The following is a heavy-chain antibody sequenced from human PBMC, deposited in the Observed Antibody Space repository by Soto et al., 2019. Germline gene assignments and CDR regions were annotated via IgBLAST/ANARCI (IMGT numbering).Heavy chain of an antibody. CDR2: ISYDGSNK. J-gene: IGHJ4*02. D-gene: IGHD6-19*01. Sequence: PGGSLRLSCAASGFTFSSYAMHWVRQAPGKGLEWVAVISYDGSNKYYADSVKGRFTISRDNSKNTLYLQMNSLRAEDTAVYYCARGFESQWLVRGPPIDYWGQGTLVTVSS. V-gene: IGHV3-30-3*01. CDR1: GFTFSSYA. CDR3: ARGFESQWLVRGPPIDY.